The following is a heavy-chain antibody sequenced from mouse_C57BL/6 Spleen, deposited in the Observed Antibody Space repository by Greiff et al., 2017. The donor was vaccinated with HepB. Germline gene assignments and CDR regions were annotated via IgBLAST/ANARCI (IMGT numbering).Heavy chain of an antibody. CDR2: ISSGGDYT. CDR1: GFTFSSYS. V-gene: IGHV5-9-1*02. Sequence: EVKVVESGGGLVKPGGSLKLSCAASGFTFSSYSMSWVRQTTEKRLEWVAYISSGGDYTKYADTVKGRFTISRDNARNTLYLHISSLKSEDTAMYYYTRGMGRGYFDYWGQGTTLTVSS. J-gene: IGHJ2*01. CDR3: TRGMGRGYFDY. D-gene: IGHD4-1*01.